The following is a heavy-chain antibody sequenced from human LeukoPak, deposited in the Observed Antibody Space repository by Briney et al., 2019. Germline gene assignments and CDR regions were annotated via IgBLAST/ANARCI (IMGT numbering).Heavy chain of an antibody. CDR1: GFTFSSYG. D-gene: IGHD6-13*01. Sequence: GGSLRLSCAASGFTFSSYGMHWVRQAPGKGLEWVAVISYDGSNKYYADSVKGRFTISRDNSKNAVFLQVNGLRAEDMAIYYCARGASSWEYTTFDIWGQGTIVTVSS. CDR3: ARGASSWEYTTFDI. V-gene: IGHV3-30*03. J-gene: IGHJ3*02. CDR2: ISYDGSNK.